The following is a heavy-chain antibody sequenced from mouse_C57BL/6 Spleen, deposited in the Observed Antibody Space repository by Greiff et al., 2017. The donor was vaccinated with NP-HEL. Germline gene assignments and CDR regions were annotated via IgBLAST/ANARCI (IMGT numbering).Heavy chain of an antibody. J-gene: IGHJ2*01. CDR1: GFTFSDYG. CDR2: ISSGSSTI. V-gene: IGHV5-17*01. Sequence: DVMLVESGGGLVKPGGSLKLSCAASGFTFSDYGMHWVRQAPEKGLEWVAYISSGSSTIYYADTVKGRFTISRDNAKNTLFLQMTSLRSEDTAMYYCARRTTVDFDYWGQGTTLTVSS. CDR3: ARRTTVDFDY. D-gene: IGHD1-1*01.